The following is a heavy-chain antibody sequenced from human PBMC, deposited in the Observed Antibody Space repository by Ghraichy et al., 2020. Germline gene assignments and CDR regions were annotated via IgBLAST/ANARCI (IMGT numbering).Heavy chain of an antibody. D-gene: IGHD2-15*01. Sequence: ASVKVSCKASGSPFALYSLSWVRHAPVHGLKWMGWISAYNGNTNYAQKLQGRVTMTTDTSTSTAYMELRSLRSDDTAVYYCARDLLKKKDKPYNWFDPWGQGTLVTVSS. J-gene: IGHJ5*02. CDR3: ARDLLKKKDKPYNWFDP. CDR2: ISAYNGNT. CDR1: GSPFALYS. V-gene: IGHV1-18*01.